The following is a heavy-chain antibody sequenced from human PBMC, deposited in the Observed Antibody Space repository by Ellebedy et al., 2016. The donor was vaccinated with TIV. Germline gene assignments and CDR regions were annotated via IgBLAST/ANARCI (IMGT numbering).Heavy chain of an antibody. V-gene: IGHV4-39*01. Sequence: MPSETLSLTCDVSGGFVNSSRHYWAWIRQPPGKGLEWIGSVYYSGSPYYNPSFKSRVTLSADTSKNQFSLNLRTVTAADTAVYYCARIDYWQPIDDWGQGILVTISS. CDR2: VYYSGSP. D-gene: IGHD4/OR15-4a*01. J-gene: IGHJ4*02. CDR3: ARIDYWQPIDD. CDR1: GGFVNSSRHY.